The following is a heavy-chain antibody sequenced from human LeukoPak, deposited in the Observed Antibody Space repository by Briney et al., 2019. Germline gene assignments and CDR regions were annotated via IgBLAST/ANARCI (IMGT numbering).Heavy chain of an antibody. V-gene: IGHV4-34*01. D-gene: IGHD2-2*01. CDR3: ARQKCTSTSCLTKNAFDI. Sequence: KASETLSLTCAVYGGSFSGYYWSWIRQPPGKGLEWIGEINHSGSTNYDPSLKSRVTISVDTSKNQFSLDLSSVTAADTAVYYCARQKCTSTSCLTKNAFDIWGQGTMVTVSS. CDR1: GGSFSGYY. CDR2: INHSGST. J-gene: IGHJ3*02.